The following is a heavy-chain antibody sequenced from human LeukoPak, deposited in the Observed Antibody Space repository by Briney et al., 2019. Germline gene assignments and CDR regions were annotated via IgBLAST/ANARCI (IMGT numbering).Heavy chain of an antibody. J-gene: IGHJ4*02. CDR2: ISYSENT. V-gene: IGHV4-39*01. CDR1: GGSTSTSSYF. Sequence: PSETLSLTCTVSGGSTSTSSYFWGWIRQPPGKGLEWIGSISYSENTQYNPSLESRVTISVDTMKNQFYLKVTSVTAADTAVYYCARQGSGYGFGYVTYWGQGALVTVSS. D-gene: IGHD5-18*01. CDR3: ARQGSGYGFGYVTY.